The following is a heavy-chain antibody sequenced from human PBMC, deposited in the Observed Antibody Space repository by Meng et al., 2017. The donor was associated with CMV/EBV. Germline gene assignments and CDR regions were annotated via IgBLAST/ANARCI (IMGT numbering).Heavy chain of an antibody. V-gene: IGHV3-33*06. Sequence: SCAASGFTFSSYGMHWVRQAPGKGLEWVAVIWYDGSNKYYADSVKGRFTISRDNSKNTLYLQMNSLRAEDTAVYYCAKEAGRYSGYDFGSYYYYYGMDVWGQGTTVTVSS. CDR3: AKEAGRYSGYDFGSYYYYYGMDV. CDR1: GFTFSSYG. CDR2: IWYDGSNK. J-gene: IGHJ6*02. D-gene: IGHD5-12*01.